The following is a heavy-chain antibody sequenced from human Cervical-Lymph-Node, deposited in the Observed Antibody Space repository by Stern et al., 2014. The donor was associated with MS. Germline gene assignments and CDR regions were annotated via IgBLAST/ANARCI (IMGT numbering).Heavy chain of an antibody. CDR2: IYPGDSES. D-gene: IGHD5-18*01. Sequence: VQLVQSGAEMKKPGESLKISCKGSGYSFTGYWIGWVRQMPGKGLEWMGIIYPGDSESRYSPSFQGQVTISADESITTAFLQWGSLKASDSGMYYCVRRHGYSYAFDFWGQGILVTVSS. J-gene: IGHJ4*02. CDR1: GYSFTGYW. CDR3: VRRHGYSYAFDF. V-gene: IGHV5-51*03.